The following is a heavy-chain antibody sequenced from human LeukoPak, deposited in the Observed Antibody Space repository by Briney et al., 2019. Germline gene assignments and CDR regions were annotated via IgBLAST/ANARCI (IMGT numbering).Heavy chain of an antibody. V-gene: IGHV3-11*04. Sequence: GGSLRLSCAASGFTFSDFYMSWIRQAPGKGLEWVSYISSSGSAVSYADSVQGRFTISRDNAKNPLYLQMNSLRPEDTAVYHCAKHFNRAFDIWGQRTMVTVSS. CDR1: GFTFSDFY. D-gene: IGHD3-3*02. CDR3: AKHFNRAFDI. CDR2: ISSSGSAV. J-gene: IGHJ3*02.